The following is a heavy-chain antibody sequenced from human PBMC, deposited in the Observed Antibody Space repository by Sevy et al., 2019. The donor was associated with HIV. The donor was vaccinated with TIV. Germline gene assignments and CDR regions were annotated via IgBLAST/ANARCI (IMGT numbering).Heavy chain of an antibody. D-gene: IGHD3-22*01. CDR2: ISGFGNT. V-gene: IGHV3-23*01. Sequence: GGSLRLSCAASGFTFNTHVMNWVRQAPGKGLEWVSSISGFGNTYYGDSVRGRFTISRDNAKNTLYLQMDSLRADDTAVYYCAKVLNPALESMMEVTVRSLKGFDVWGQGTMVTVSS. J-gene: IGHJ3*01. CDR1: GFTFNTHV. CDR3: AKVLNPALESMMEVTVRSLKGFDV.